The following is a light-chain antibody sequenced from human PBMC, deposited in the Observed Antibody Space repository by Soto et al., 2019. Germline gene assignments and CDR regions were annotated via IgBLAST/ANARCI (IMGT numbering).Light chain of an antibody. Sequence: DIQMTQFPSSVSASVGDRVTITCRASQGFGGWLVWYQQKPGKAPKLLIYAASTLQSGVPSRFSGSGSGTDFTLTISSLQPEDFATYYCLQADSFPPWTFGQGTKVEIK. CDR2: AAS. CDR1: QGFGGW. V-gene: IGKV1-12*01. J-gene: IGKJ1*01. CDR3: LQADSFPPWT.